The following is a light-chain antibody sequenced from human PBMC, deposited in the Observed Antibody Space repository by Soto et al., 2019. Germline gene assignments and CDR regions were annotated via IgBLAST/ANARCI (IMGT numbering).Light chain of an antibody. CDR3: QHYNYWPPPT. CDR1: QSVSSN. J-gene: IGKJ1*01. V-gene: IGKV3-15*01. Sequence: EIVMTQSPGTLSVSPGESATLSCRASQSVSSNLAWYQQKPGQAPRLLIYGASTRASGLTARFSGSGSGTDFTLTISSLQSEDFAVYYCQHYNYWPPPTFGQGTKVDIK. CDR2: GAS.